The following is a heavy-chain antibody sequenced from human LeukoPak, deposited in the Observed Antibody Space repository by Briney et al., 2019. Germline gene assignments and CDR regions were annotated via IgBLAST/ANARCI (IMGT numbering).Heavy chain of an antibody. J-gene: IGHJ4*02. D-gene: IGHD5-12*01. CDR2: IHFSGGT. Sequence: PSETLSLTCSVSGGSISGHYWSWIRQPPGKGLEWIGNIHFSGGTSYNPSLGSRVTISIDTSKKEFSLTLTSLTAADTAIYYCARVAPITWIPGVFDFWGQGTLVTVSS. CDR3: ARVAPITWIPGVFDF. V-gene: IGHV4-59*11. CDR1: GGSISGHY.